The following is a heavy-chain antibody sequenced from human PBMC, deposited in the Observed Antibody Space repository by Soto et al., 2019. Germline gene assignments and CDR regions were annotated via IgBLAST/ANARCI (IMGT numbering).Heavy chain of an antibody. CDR3: ARDPKTSGGQNWAFNYFDS. J-gene: IGHJ4*02. Sequence: QVQLVESGGGVVQPGRSLRLSCAASGFSFSLSPMHWVRQAPGKGPEWVALISYDGTNKFYADSVKGRFTISRDNSKSTLYLQVDSPRPEDAAVYYCARDPKTSGGQNWAFNYFDSWGQGTLVTVSS. CDR1: GFSFSLSP. D-gene: IGHD7-27*01. CDR2: ISYDGTNK. V-gene: IGHV3-30-3*01.